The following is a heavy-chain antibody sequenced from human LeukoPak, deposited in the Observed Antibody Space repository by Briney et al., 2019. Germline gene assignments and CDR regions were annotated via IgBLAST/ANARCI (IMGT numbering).Heavy chain of an antibody. CDR2: IYYSGST. J-gene: IGHJ4*02. CDR1: GGSISSGGYY. Sequence: SETLSLTCTVSGGSISSGGYYWSRIRQHPGKGLEWIGYIYYSGSTYYNPSLKSRVTISVDTSKNQFSLKLSSVTAADTAVYYCASRSMVRGVMDDYWGQGTLVTVSS. D-gene: IGHD3-10*01. V-gene: IGHV4-31*03. CDR3: ASRSMVRGVMDDY.